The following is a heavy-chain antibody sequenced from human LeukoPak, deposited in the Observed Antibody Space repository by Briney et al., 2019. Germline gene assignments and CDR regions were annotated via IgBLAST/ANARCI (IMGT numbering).Heavy chain of an antibody. V-gene: IGHV4-34*01. J-gene: IGHJ6*03. Sequence: SETLSLTCTVSGVSISSYYWSWIRQSPGKGLEWIGEIKHSGSTNYNPSLKSRVTISVDTSKNQFSLKLRSLTAADTAVYYCARINTYSDFRSGQAGGYMGVWGKGTTVTVSS. CDR3: ARINTYSDFRSGQAGGYMGV. CDR1: GVSISSYY. D-gene: IGHD3-3*01. CDR2: IKHSGST.